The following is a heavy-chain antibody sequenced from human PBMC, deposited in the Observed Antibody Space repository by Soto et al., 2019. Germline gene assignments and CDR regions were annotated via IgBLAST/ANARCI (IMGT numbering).Heavy chain of an antibody. CDR3: ATYYXFWSGYSRDYYYYGMDV. CDR1: GYSFTSYW. V-gene: IGHV5-51*01. D-gene: IGHD3-3*01. J-gene: IGHJ6*02. CDR2: IYPGDSDT. Sequence: GESLKISCKGSGYSFTSYWIGWVRQMPGKGLEWMGIIYPGDSDTRYSPSFQGQVTISADKSISTAYLQWSSLKASDTAMYYCATYYXFWSGYSRDYYYYGMDVWGQGTTVTVSS.